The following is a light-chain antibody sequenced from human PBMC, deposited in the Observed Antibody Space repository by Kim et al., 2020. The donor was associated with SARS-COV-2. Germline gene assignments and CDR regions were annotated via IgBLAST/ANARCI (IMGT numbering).Light chain of an antibody. CDR1: RGVNIY. J-gene: IGKJ5*01. Sequence: GTPSLYPGDGSTLSCRARRGVNIYVAWYQQKPGQAPWLLIYEASKRAAGIPARFSGSGSGTDFTLTISRLEPGDSAVYFCQQRGSFGQGTRLEIK. CDR2: EAS. V-gene: IGKV3-11*01. CDR3: QQRGS.